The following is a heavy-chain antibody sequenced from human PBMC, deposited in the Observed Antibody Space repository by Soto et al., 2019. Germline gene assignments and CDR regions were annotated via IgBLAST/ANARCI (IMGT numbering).Heavy chain of an antibody. CDR1: GGSISSSSYY. CDR2: IYYSGST. D-gene: IGHD6-13*01. CDR3: ARIPSQQLVSIYYYGVDV. Sequence: PSETLSLTCTVSGGSISSSSYYWGWIRQPPGKGLEWIGSIYYSGSTYYNPSLKSRVTVSVDTSKNQFSLKLSSVTAADTAVYYCARIPSQQLVSIYYYGVDVWGQGTTVTV. J-gene: IGHJ6*02. V-gene: IGHV4-39*01.